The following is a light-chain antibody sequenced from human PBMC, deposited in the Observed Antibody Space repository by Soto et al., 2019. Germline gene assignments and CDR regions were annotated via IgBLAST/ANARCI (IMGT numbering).Light chain of an antibody. CDR2: YDD. V-gene: IGLV1-36*01. J-gene: IGLJ3*02. CDR3: AIWDDSVDGWV. Sequence: QSVLTQPPSVSEAPGQRVTISCSGSNVGNKPVNWYQQLPGKAPELLLYYDDMLSSGVSDRFSGSKSGTSASLAISGLQNDDEGDYYCAIWDDSVDGWVFGGGTKLTVL. CDR1: NVGNKP.